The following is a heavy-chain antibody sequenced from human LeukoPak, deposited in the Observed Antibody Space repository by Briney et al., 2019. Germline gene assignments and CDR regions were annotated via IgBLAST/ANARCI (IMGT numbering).Heavy chain of an antibody. V-gene: IGHV1-24*01. Sequence: GASVKVSCKVSGYSLTEFSVQWVRQAPGKGLEWMGSFDPEDGETIYAQKFQGRVIMAEDTSTDTAYMEMTSLISEDTAVYYCARGWELLRGSEGENYWGQGTLVTVSS. CDR1: GYSLTEFS. CDR3: ARGWELLRGSEGENY. J-gene: IGHJ4*02. D-gene: IGHD1-26*01. CDR2: FDPEDGET.